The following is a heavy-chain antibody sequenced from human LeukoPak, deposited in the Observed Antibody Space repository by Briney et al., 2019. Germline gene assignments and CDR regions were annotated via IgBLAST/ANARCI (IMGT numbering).Heavy chain of an antibody. D-gene: IGHD3-16*01. CDR2: IYYSGST. CDR3: ARVNMITFDY. CDR1: GGSISSGGYY. J-gene: IGHJ4*02. Sequence: SETLSFTCTVSGGSISSGGYYWSWIRQHPGKGLEWIGYIYYSGSTYYNPSLKSRVTISVDTSKNQFSLKLSSVTAADTAVYYCARVNMITFDYWGQGTLVTVSS. V-gene: IGHV4-31*03.